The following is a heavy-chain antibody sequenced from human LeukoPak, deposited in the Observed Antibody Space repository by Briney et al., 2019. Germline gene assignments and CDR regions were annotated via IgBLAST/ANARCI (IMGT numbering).Heavy chain of an antibody. V-gene: IGHV3-21*01. D-gene: IGHD3-3*01. Sequence: PGGSLRLSCAASGFTFSSYSMNWVRQAPGKGLEWVSSISSSSSCIYYADSVRGRFTISRDNAKNSLYLQMNSLRAEDTAVYYCARDHQAIFGVVIEHGFSYYYYYGMDVWGQGTTVTVSS. CDR2: ISSSSSCI. CDR1: GFTFSSYS. J-gene: IGHJ6*02. CDR3: ARDHQAIFGVVIEHGFSYYYYYGMDV.